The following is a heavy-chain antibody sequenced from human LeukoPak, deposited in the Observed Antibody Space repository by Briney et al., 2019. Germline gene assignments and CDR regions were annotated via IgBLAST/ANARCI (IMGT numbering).Heavy chain of an antibody. V-gene: IGHV3-23*01. CDR1: RFTFSNYA. J-gene: IGHJ6*03. CDR3: ARDRTYYDFWSGYTDGVSHRAGVYYYYMDV. D-gene: IGHD3-3*01. CDR2: ISGSGGNT. Sequence: GGSLRLSCAASRFTFSNYAMIWVRQAPGKGLEWVSVISGSGGNTYYADSVKGRFTISRDNSKNTVFLQMNSLRAEDTAVYYCARDRTYYDFWSGYTDGVSHRAGVYYYYMDVWGKGTTVTVSS.